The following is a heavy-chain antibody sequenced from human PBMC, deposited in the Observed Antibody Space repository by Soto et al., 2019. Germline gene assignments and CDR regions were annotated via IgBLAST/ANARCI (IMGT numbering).Heavy chain of an antibody. CDR2: IYYSGST. D-gene: IGHD6-13*01. J-gene: IGHJ4*02. CDR3: AGKPSGIAAAVETFDY. V-gene: IGHV4-39*01. CDR1: GGSISSSSYY. Sequence: QLQLQESGPGLVKPSETLSLTCTVSGGSISSSSYYWGWIRQPPGKGLEWIGSIYYSGSTYYNPSLKSRVTISVETSKNQFSLKLSSVTAADTAVYYCAGKPSGIAAAVETFDYWGQGTLVTVSS.